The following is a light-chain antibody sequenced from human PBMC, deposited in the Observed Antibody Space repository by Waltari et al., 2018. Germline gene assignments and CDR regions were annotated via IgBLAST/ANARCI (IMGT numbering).Light chain of an antibody. V-gene: IGLV2-8*01. Sequence: QSALTQPPSASGSPGPSVTTPCPGTSSDLGGYHCVSRYQPHPGKAPKPMLSDVTKRPSGVPDRFAGSKSGNTAYLTVSGLQAEDEADYYCNSYAGTNTMVFGGGTKLTVL. J-gene: IGLJ2*01. CDR1: SSDLGGYHC. CDR2: DVT. CDR3: NSYAGTNTMV.